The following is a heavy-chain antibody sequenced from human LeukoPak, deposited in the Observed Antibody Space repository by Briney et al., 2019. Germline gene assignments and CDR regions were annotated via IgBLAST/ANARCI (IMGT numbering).Heavy chain of an antibody. CDR1: GGSFSGYY. J-gene: IGHJ3*01. V-gene: IGHV4-34*01. CDR2: INHSGST. D-gene: IGHD3-10*01. CDR3: ARVLGLSKRGLDALDL. Sequence: SETLSLTCAVYGGSFSGYYWSWIRQPPGXGLEWIGEINHSGSTNYNPSHKSRVTISVDTSKNQSSLKLGSVNAAGTAVYYCARVLGLSKRGLDALDLWGQGTMVPVSS.